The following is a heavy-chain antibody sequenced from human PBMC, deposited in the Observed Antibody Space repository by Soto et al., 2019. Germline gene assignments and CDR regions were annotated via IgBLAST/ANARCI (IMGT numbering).Heavy chain of an antibody. CDR1: GYAFTSYS. CDR3: ARVHSSSQMD. Sequence: ASVEVSCSASGYAFTSYSIHWVRQPHAQGIEWMGIVNPRGGSTSNEQKFQGRVTMTRSTSTGTVYMDLRSQSPTDTDVYYCARVHSSSQMDWGQGTMVTVSS. D-gene: IGHD6-13*01. CDR2: VNPRGGST. J-gene: IGHJ4*02. V-gene: IGHV1-46*01.